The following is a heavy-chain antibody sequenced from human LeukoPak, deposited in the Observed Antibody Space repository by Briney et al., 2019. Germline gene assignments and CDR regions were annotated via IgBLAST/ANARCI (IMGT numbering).Heavy chain of an antibody. CDR3: ARDLRSSSSSGINYYGMDV. J-gene: IGHJ6*02. Sequence: SETLSLTCTVSGGSISRSGYYWSWIRQHPGKGLEWIGYIYYSGSTYYNPALKSRVTISVDTSKNQFSLQLRSVTAADPAVYYCARDLRSSSSSGINYYGMDVWGQGTTVTVSS. CDR2: IYYSGST. V-gene: IGHV4-31*03. D-gene: IGHD6-6*01. CDR1: GGSISRSGYY.